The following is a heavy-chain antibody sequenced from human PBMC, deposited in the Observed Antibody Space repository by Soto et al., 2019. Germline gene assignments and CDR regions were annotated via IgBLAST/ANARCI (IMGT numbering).Heavy chain of an antibody. CDR3: AKDAVSYNGKWDWFDS. D-gene: IGHD1-26*01. CDR1: RFIFSDYA. CDR2: IGGGNTYR. J-gene: IGHJ5*01. V-gene: IGHV3-23*01. Sequence: DVQLLESGGGLVHPGGSLTLSCAASRFIFSDYAMNWVRQAPGKGLEWVSSIGGGNTYRYYADSVEGRFIISRDNSKNTMYLQMNSLRDDDTAVYYCAKDAVSYNGKWDWFDSWGQGTLVTVSS.